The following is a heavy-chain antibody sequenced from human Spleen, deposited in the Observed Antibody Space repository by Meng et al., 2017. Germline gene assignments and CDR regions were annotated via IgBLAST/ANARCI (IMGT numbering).Heavy chain of an antibody. D-gene: IGHD3-22*01. Sequence: GESLKISCEGSGYYFTDYWIGWVRQMPGKGLEWMGIIYPGDSDTRYSPSFQGQVTISVDKSISTAYLQWSSLKATDTAMYYCARLRYYYYDSSGYYGDYWGQGTLVTVSS. CDR1: GYYFTDYW. V-gene: IGHV5-51*01. J-gene: IGHJ4*02. CDR3: ARLRYYYYDSSGYYGDY. CDR2: IYPGDSDT.